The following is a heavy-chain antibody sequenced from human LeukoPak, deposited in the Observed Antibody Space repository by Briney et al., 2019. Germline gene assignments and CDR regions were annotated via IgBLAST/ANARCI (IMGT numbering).Heavy chain of an antibody. CDR1: GFTVGASY. J-gene: IGHJ4*02. D-gene: IGHD4-17*01. CDR2: IYSGGTT. Sequence: GGSLRLSCVASGFTVGASYMSWVRQAPGKGLEWVTAIYSGGTTYYADSVKGRFTISRDNSQNTVYLQMDSLRVEDTAVYFCAQQSSATTTFDSWGQGTLVTVSS. V-gene: IGHV3-53*01. CDR3: AQQSSATTTFDS.